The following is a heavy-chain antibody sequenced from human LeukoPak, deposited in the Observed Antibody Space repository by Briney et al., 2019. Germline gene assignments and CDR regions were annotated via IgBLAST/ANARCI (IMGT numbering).Heavy chain of an antibody. CDR3: AREDCTIGAVCSSLLDH. CDR2: VSYDETNK. J-gene: IGHJ4*02. V-gene: IGHV3-30-3*01. D-gene: IGHD2-8*01. CDR1: ASTFSNDA. Sequence: GGSLRLSCAASASTFSNDAIHWVRQAPGKGLEWVAVVSYDETNKYYADSVKGRFTISRDNSRNTVYLQMNNLRAEDTAVYYCAREDCTIGAVCSSLLDHWGRGTLVTVSS.